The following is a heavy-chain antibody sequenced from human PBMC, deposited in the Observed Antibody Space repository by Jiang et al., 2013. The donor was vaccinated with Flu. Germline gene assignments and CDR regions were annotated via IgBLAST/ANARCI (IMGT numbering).Heavy chain of an antibody. Sequence: AISWVRQAPGQGLEWMGGIIPIFGTANYAQKFQGRVTITADESTSTAYMELSSLRSEDTAVYYCARGMEQFDYWGQGTLVTVSS. CDR2: IIPIFGTA. D-gene: IGHD1-26*01. CDR1: A. V-gene: IGHV1-69*01. J-gene: IGHJ4*02. CDR3: ARGMEQFDY.